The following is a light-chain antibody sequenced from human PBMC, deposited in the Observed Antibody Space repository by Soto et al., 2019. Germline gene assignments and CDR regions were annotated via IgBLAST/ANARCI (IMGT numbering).Light chain of an antibody. Sequence: QTVVTQEPSLSVSPGGTVTLTCGLASGSVSTSFHPSWYQLTPGQAPRTLIHNTNIRSSGVPDRFSGPILGNKAALTITGAKADDESHYCCILYMGSAIWVFGGGTKLTVL. J-gene: IGLJ3*02. CDR2: NTN. CDR3: ILYMGSAIWV. CDR1: SGSVSTSFH. V-gene: IGLV8-61*01.